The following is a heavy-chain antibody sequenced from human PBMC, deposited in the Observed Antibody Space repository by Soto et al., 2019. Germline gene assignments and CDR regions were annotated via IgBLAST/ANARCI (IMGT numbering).Heavy chain of an antibody. V-gene: IGHV1-8*01. Sequence: ASVKVSCKASGYTFTSYDINWVRQATGQGLEWMGWMNPNSGNTGYAQKFQGRVTMTRNTYISTAYMELSSLRSEDTAVYYCARTLIAVAGGGYYYYFDGMDVWGQGTTVTVSS. CDR2: MNPNSGNT. J-gene: IGHJ6*02. D-gene: IGHD6-19*01. CDR3: ARTLIAVAGGGYYYYFDGMDV. CDR1: GYTFTSYD.